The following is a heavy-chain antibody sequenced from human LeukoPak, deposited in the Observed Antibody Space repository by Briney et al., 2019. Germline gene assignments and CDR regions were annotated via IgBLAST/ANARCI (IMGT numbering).Heavy chain of an antibody. J-gene: IGHJ4*02. CDR2: IQQDGSEK. Sequence: GGSLRLSCAASGFTFSSYWMTWVRQAPGKGLEWVANIQQDGSEKYYVDSVKGRFTISRDNAKNSLYLQMDSLRAEDTAVYYCARDQGDYTNYAYYWGQGTLVTVSS. D-gene: IGHD4-11*01. CDR3: ARDQGDYTNYAYY. V-gene: IGHV3-7*01. CDR1: GFTFSSYW.